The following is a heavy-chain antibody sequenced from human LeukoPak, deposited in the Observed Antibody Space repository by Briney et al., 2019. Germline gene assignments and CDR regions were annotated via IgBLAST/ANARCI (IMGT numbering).Heavy chain of an antibody. Sequence: SETLSLTCTVSGGSICSYYWSWIRQPPGKGLEWIGYIYYSGSTNYNPSLKSRVTISVDTSKNQFSLKLSSVTAADTAVYYCARTTRGYSYGYIDYWGQGTLVTVSS. CDR2: IYYSGST. CDR1: GGSICSYY. CDR3: ARTTRGYSYGYIDY. V-gene: IGHV4-59*01. D-gene: IGHD5-18*01. J-gene: IGHJ4*02.